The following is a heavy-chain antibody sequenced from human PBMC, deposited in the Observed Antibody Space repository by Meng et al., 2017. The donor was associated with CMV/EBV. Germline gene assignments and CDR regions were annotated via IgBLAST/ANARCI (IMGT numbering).Heavy chain of an antibody. V-gene: IGHV3-7*01. CDR1: GFTFSSYW. CDR2: IKQDGSEK. Sequence: GGSLRLSCAASGFTFSSYWMSWVRQAPGKGLEWVANIKQDGSEKYHVDSVKGRFTISRDNAKNSLYLQMNSLRAEDTAVYYCARIGYCSSTSCYLHYYYYYGMDVWGQGTTVTVSS. CDR3: ARIGYCSSTSCYLHYYYYYGMDV. D-gene: IGHD2-2*01. J-gene: IGHJ6*02.